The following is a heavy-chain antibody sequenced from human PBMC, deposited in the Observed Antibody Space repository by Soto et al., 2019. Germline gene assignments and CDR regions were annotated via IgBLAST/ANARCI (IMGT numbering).Heavy chain of an antibody. CDR1: GAGVSSNSVA. CDR3: ARKMGIRAFDV. J-gene: IGHJ3*01. Sequence: SHTRSPTCAISGAGVSSNSVAWNWLRQSPSRGLEWLGRTYYRSKWYNDYAVSVKSRMTINPDTSKNQFSLQLNSVTPEDTAVYYCARKMGIRAFDVWGQGTMVTVSS. V-gene: IGHV6-1*01. D-gene: IGHD6-13*01. CDR2: TYYRSKWYN.